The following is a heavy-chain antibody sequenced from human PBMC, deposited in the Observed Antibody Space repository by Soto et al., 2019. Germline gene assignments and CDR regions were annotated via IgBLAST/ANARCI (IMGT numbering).Heavy chain of an antibody. Sequence: CGGSGYGFSNYRIAWVGEMPGKGLEWMGIIYPADSDTRYSPSSQGQVTISADKYISTAYLQWTSLRAADTAMYYCARRSTDKTGGSTYYYCLDVWGQGTTVTVSS. CDR1: GYGFSNYR. V-gene: IGHV5-51*01. D-gene: IGHD2-8*02. CDR3: ARRSTDKTGGSTYYYCLDV. J-gene: IGHJ6*02. CDR2: IYPADSDT.